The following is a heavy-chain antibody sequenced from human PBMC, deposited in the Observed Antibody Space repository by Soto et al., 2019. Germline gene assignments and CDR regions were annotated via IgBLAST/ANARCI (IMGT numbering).Heavy chain of an antibody. CDR2: INHSGST. J-gene: IGHJ4*02. D-gene: IGHD2-2*01. CDR3: ARGWTGAMTSFDY. Sequence: QVQLQQWGAGLLKPSETLSLTCAVYGGSFSGYYWSWIRQPPGKGLEWIGEINHSGSTNYNPSLKSRVTISVDTSKNQFSLKLSSVTAADTAVYYCARGWTGAMTSFDYWGQGTLVTVSS. CDR1: GGSFSGYY. V-gene: IGHV4-34*01.